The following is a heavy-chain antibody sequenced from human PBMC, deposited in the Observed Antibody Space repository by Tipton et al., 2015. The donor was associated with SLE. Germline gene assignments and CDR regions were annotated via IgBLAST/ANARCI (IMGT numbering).Heavy chain of an antibody. Sequence: GLVKPSGTLSLSCAVSGGSISSSDWWTWVRQPPSKGLEWIGEIYHSGSTNYNPSLKSRVTISVDKSKNQFSLRLTSVTVADTAVYYCARQWTAARLLGAMDVWGQGTTVTVSS. CDR1: GGSISSSDW. D-gene: IGHD6-6*01. J-gene: IGHJ6*02. CDR2: IYHSGST. CDR3: ARQWTAARLLGAMDV. V-gene: IGHV4-4*02.